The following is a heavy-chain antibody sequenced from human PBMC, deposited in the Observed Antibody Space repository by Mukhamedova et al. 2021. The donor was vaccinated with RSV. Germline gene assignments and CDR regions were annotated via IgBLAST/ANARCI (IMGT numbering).Heavy chain of an antibody. D-gene: IGHD4-17*01. J-gene: IGHJ6*02. CDR3: ARDKTTVTTFYYYYYGMDA. V-gene: IGHV3-74*01. CDR2: INSDGSST. Sequence: GKGLVWVSRINSDGSSTSYADSVKGRFTISRDNAKNTLYLQMNSLRAEDTAVYYCARDKTTVTTFYYYYYGMDAWGQGTTVTVSS.